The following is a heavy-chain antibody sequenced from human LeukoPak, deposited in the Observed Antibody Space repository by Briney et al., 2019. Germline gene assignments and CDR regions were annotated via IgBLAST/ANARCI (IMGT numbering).Heavy chain of an antibody. CDR1: GFSISDHH. V-gene: IGHV3-72*01. D-gene: IGHD3-10*01. CDR3: AKVGGYFSGSDIFDM. Sequence: PGGSLRLSCAASGFSISDHHMGWVRQAPGKGLEWVGRIREKANSYTTAYAASVKGRFTISRDDSKNSLFLQMSSRKSEDTARYYCAKVGGYFSGSDIFDMWGQGTMLTVSS. J-gene: IGHJ3*02. CDR2: IREKANSYTT.